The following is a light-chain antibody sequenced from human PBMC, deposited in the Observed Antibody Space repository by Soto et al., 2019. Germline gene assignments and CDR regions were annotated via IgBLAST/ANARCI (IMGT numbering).Light chain of an antibody. J-gene: IGKJ5*01. CDR2: AAS. CDR1: QGINTF. Sequence: NQLAHSPSSLSASVGDRVTITCRASQGINTFLAWYQQKAGKAPKLLIYAASTLQSGVPSRFSGSGSGTDFTLTISSLQSEDFATYYCQQLNSYPITFGQGTRLDI. CDR3: QQLNSYPIT. V-gene: IGKV1-9*01.